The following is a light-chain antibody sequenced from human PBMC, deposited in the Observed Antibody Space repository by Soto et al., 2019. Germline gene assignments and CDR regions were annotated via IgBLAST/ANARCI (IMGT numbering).Light chain of an antibody. V-gene: IGKV3-15*01. CDR2: AAS. Sequence: EIVMTQSPATLSVSPGERATLSCRASQSITTNLAWYQQKHGKAPRLLIYAASTRATGVPPRFSGSGSGTEFTITISRLQSEDLAVYYCQQFHNWPLLTFGPGTKVDLK. J-gene: IGKJ3*01. CDR3: QQFHNWPLLT. CDR1: QSITTN.